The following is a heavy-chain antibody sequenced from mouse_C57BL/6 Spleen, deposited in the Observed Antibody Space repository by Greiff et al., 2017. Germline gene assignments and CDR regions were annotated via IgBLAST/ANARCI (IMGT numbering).Heavy chain of an antibody. CDR2: ISYDGSN. CDR3: ARGGNYDGSRDYFDY. Sequence: VQLQQSGPGLVKPSQSLSLTCSVSGYSITSGYYWYWIRQFPGNKLEWMGYISYDGSNNYNPSLKNRITITRDTSKNQLFLKLNSVTTEDTATYYCARGGNYDGSRDYFDYWGQGTTLTVSS. J-gene: IGHJ2*01. CDR1: GYSITSGYY. D-gene: IGHD1-1*01. V-gene: IGHV3-6*01.